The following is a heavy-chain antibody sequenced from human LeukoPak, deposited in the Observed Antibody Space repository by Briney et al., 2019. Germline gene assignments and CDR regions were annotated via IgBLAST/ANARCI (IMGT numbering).Heavy chain of an antibody. V-gene: IGHV4-59*01. Sequence: PSETLSLTCTVSGGSISSYYWSWIRQPPGKGLEWIGYIYYSGSTNYNPSLKSRVTISVDTSKNQFSLKLSSVTAADTAVYYCARVPYGSGSYYYYGMDVWGQGTTVTVPS. CDR1: GGSISSYY. CDR3: ARVPYGSGSYYYYGMDV. J-gene: IGHJ6*02. D-gene: IGHD3-10*01. CDR2: IYYSGST.